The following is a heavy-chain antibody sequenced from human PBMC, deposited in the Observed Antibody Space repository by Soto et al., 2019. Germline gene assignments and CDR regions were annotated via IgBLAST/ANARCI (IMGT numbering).Heavy chain of an antibody. D-gene: IGHD3-16*01. CDR2: IWYDGSNK. J-gene: IGHJ4*02. Sequence: PGGSLRLSCAASGFTFSSYGMHWVRQAPGKGLEWVAVIWYDGSNKYYADSVKGRFTISRDNSKNTLYLQMNSLRAEDTAVYYCASLAIFFDDYGPFDYWGQGTLVTVS. CDR1: GFTFSSYG. V-gene: IGHV3-33*01. CDR3: ASLAIFFDDYGPFDY.